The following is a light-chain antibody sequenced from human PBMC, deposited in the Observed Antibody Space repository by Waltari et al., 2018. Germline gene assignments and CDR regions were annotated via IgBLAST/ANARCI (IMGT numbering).Light chain of an antibody. Sequence: QSVLPPPPSVSGAPGQTVPISCTVRSSNIGSTHDVPWYQQLPGTAPQLLIYGNSSRPSVLPDRFSGSKSGTSASLAITGLQAEDEADYYCQSYDRSLNGHVVFGGGTKVTVL. CDR3: QSYDRSLNGHVV. J-gene: IGLJ2*01. V-gene: IGLV1-40*01. CDR2: GNS. CDR1: SSNIGSTHD.